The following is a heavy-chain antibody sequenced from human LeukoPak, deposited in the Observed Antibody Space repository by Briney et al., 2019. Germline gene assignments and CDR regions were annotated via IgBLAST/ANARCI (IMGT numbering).Heavy chain of an antibody. J-gene: IGHJ4*02. V-gene: IGHV3-23*01. CDR2: ISCSGGST. D-gene: IGHD6-13*01. Sequence: GGSLRLTCAASGFTFNNYAMSWVRQAPGKGLEWVSAISCSGGSTHYTDSVKGRFTISRDNSKNTLYLQMNSLRAEDTAVYYCAKDYSSSWYFWGQGTLVTVSS. CDR3: AKDYSSSWYF. CDR1: GFTFNNYA.